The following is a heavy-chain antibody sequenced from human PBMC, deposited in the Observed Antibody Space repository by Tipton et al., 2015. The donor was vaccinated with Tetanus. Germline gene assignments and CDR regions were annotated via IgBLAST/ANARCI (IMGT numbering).Heavy chain of an antibody. CDR3: ARDAAARPWWFDP. CDR1: GYTFTSYG. V-gene: IGHV1-69*13. D-gene: IGHD6-6*01. J-gene: IGHJ5*02. CDR2: IIPIFGTA. Sequence: QLVQSGAEVKKPGASVKVSCKASGYTFTSYGISWVRQAPGQGLEWMGGIIPIFGTANYAQKFQGRVTITADESTSTAYMELSSLRSEDTAVYYCARDAAARPWWFDPWGQGTLVTVSS.